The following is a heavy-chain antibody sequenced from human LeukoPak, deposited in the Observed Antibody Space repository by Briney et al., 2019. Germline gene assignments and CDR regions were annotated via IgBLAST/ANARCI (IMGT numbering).Heavy chain of an antibody. D-gene: IGHD4-17*01. Sequence: GGSLRLSCAASGFTVSSNYMSWVRQAPGKGLEWVSVVYNGGRTYYADSVKGRFTISRDNSKNTLYLQMNSLRAEDTAVYYCARDQSARDYGDYLFYYYYGMDVWGQGTTVTVSS. V-gene: IGHV3-66*01. CDR1: GFTVSSNY. CDR2: VYNGGRT. CDR3: ARDQSARDYGDYLFYYYYGMDV. J-gene: IGHJ6*02.